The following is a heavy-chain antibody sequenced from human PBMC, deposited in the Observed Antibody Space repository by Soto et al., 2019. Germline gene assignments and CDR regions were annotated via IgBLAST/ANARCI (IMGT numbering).Heavy chain of an antibody. CDR3: ARGSTGSAYSWFDP. D-gene: IGHD2-15*01. Sequence: ASVKVSCKASGYTFSSYAMHWVRQAPGQRLEWMGWINAGNGDTKYSQKLQGRVTITRDTSATTAYMELSSLRSEDTAVYYCARGSTGSAYSWFDPWGQGTLVTVSS. CDR1: GYTFSSYA. CDR2: INAGNGDT. J-gene: IGHJ5*02. V-gene: IGHV1-3*01.